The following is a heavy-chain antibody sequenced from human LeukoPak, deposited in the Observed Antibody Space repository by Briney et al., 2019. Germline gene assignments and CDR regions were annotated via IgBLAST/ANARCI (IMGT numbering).Heavy chain of an antibody. CDR2: IYTSGST. V-gene: IGHV4-61*02. J-gene: IGHJ4*02. D-gene: IGHD4-11*01. CDR1: GGSISSGSYY. Sequence: SETLSLTCTVSGGSISSGSYYWSWIRQPAGKGLEWIGRIYTSGSTYYNPSLKSRVTISIDTSKNQFSLKLSSVTAADTAVYFCALSRSHYPYFDYWGLGTLVTVSS. CDR3: ALSRSHYPYFDY.